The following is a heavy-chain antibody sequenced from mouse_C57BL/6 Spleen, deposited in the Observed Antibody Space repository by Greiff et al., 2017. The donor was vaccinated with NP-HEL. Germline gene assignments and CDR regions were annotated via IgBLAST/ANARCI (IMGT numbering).Heavy chain of an antibody. Sequence: LKQPGAELVKPGASVKLSCKASGYTFTSYWMHWVKQRPGQGLEWIGMIHPNSGSTNYNEKFKSKATLTVDKSSSTAYMQLSSLTSEDSAVYYCARDYYGSSYGWFAYWGQGTLVTVSA. CDR3: ARDYYGSSYGWFAY. V-gene: IGHV1-64*01. CDR2: IHPNSGST. CDR1: GYTFTSYW. J-gene: IGHJ3*01. D-gene: IGHD1-1*01.